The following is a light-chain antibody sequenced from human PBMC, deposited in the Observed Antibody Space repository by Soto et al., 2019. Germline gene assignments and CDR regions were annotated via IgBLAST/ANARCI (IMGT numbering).Light chain of an antibody. Sequence: EIVLTQSPATLSLSAGESATLSCRAIRSVSSYLAWYQQKPGQAPRLLIYEASNRATGIPARFSGGGSGTDFTLTISSLEPEDFAVYYCQQRSDWPWTFGQGTKVDIK. CDR1: RSVSSY. CDR2: EAS. CDR3: QQRSDWPWT. V-gene: IGKV3-11*01. J-gene: IGKJ1*01.